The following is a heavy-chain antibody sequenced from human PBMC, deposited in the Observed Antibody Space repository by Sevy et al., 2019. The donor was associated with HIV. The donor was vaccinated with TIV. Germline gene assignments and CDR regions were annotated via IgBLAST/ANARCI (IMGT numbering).Heavy chain of an antibody. V-gene: IGHV3-23*01. Sequence: GGSLSLSCQASGLPFSSYAMSWFRQAPGKGLEWFPGISGSGGSTYYADSGKGRFTISRDNSKNTLYLQMNSLRAEDTAVYYCAKDPPTYPDYYFDYWGQGTLVTVSS. D-gene: IGHD1-1*01. CDR1: GLPFSSYA. CDR2: ISGSGGST. J-gene: IGHJ4*02. CDR3: AKDPPTYPDYYFDY.